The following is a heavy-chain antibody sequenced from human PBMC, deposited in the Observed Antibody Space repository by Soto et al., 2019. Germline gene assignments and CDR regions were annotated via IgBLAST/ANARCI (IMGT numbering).Heavy chain of an antibody. J-gene: IGHJ6*02. V-gene: IGHV1-69*13. D-gene: IGHD3-22*01. CDR3: ARDVPLNYYDSTYSYYALDV. CDR2: IIPFFKGT. Sequence: SVKVSCKASGGAFSGHAISWLRQAPVQGLEWMGQIIPFFKGTKYAQKFQGRVTITADDSTSTAYMDLSSLTSEDTAVYYCARDVPLNYYDSTYSYYALDVWGQGTTVTVSS. CDR1: GGAFSGHA.